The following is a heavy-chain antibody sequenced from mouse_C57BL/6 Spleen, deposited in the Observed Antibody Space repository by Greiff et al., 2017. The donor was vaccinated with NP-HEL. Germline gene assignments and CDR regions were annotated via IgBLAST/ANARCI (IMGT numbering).Heavy chain of an antibody. J-gene: IGHJ4*01. Sequence: EVKLVESGGGLVQPGGSLCLSCAASGFTFTDYYMSWVRQPPGKALEWLGFIRNKANGYTTEYSASVKGRFTISRDNSQSILYLQMNALRAEDSATYYCARSIARDYYGSSYAMDYWGQGTSVTVSS. D-gene: IGHD1-1*01. CDR2: IRNKANGYTT. CDR3: ARSIARDYYGSSYAMDY. V-gene: IGHV7-3*01. CDR1: GFTFTDYY.